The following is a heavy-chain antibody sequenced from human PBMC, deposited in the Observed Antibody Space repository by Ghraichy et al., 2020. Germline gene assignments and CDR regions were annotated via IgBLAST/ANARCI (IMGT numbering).Heavy chain of an antibody. J-gene: IGHJ3*02. V-gene: IGHV3-21*01. D-gene: IGHD3-9*01. CDR2: ISSSSSYI. CDR1: GFTFSSYS. CDR3: ARDYDILTGDAFDI. Sequence: GGSLRLSCAASGFTFSSYSMNWVRQAPGKGLEWVSSISSSSSYIYYADSVKGRFTISRDNAKNSLYLQMNSLRAEDTAVYYCARDYDILTGDAFDIWGQGTMVTVSS.